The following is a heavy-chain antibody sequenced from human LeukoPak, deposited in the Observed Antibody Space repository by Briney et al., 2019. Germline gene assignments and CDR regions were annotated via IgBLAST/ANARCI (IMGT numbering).Heavy chain of an antibody. CDR2: MYISGHT. CDR3: ARDFWSGYSYYMDV. CDR1: GDSINSFY. V-gene: IGHV4-4*07. J-gene: IGHJ6*03. D-gene: IGHD3-3*01. Sequence: SETLSLTCTVSGDSINSFYWSWIRQPAGKGLEWIGRMYISGHTNYNPSLKSRATMSVDTFKSQFSLKLSSVTAADTAVYFCARDFWSGYSYYMDVWGKGTTVIVSS.